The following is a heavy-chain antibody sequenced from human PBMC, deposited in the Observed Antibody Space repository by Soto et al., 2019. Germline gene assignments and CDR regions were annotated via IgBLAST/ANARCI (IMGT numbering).Heavy chain of an antibody. CDR1: GGSFGNSA. Sequence: QVQLVQSGAEVKKPGSSVKVSCKASGGSFGNSAINWVRQAPGQGLEWLGGFIPVYRTLNYAQKFQGRVTITADESTGTAYMTLSSLVSDDTAVYYCATGVIWIGYFTVDSWGQETRVTVSS. V-gene: IGHV1-69*01. J-gene: IGHJ4*02. CDR2: FIPVYRTL. CDR3: ATGVIWIGYFTVDS. D-gene: IGHD3-3*01.